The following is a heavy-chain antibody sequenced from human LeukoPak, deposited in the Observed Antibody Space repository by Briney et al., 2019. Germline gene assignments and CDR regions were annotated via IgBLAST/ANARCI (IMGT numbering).Heavy chain of an antibody. J-gene: IGHJ6*02. CDR1: GFTFSSYA. CDR2: ISGSGGST. V-gene: IGHV3-23*01. D-gene: IGHD6-19*01. CDR3: AKPGAVASSYYYYYGMDV. Sequence: GGSLRLSCAASGFTFSSYAMSWVRRAPGKGLEWVSAISGSGGSTYYADSVKGRFTISRDNSKNTLYPQMNSLRAEDTAVYYCAKPGAVASSYYYYYGMDVWGQGTTVTVSS.